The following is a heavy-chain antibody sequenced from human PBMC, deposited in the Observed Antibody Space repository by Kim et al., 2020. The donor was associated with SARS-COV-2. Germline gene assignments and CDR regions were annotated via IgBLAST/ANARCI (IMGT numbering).Heavy chain of an antibody. Sequence: SETLSLTCTVSDGSISSSYFYWGWIHQPPGKGLEWIGSIYYSGSSYYNPSLKSRVTISVDTSKKFFSLKLTSVTAADTALYYCARLVGEGYGDTGRVDCWGQGTLVTVSS. V-gene: IGHV4-39*02. CDR2: IYYSGSS. J-gene: IGHJ4*02. CDR3: ARLVGEGYGDTGRVDC. CDR1: DGSISSSYFY. D-gene: IGHD4-17*01.